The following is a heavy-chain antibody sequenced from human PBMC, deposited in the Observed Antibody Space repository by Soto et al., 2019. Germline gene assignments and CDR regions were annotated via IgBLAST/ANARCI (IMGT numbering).Heavy chain of an antibody. Sequence: AHGQGLEWMGGIIPIFGTANYAQKFQGRVTITADESTSTAYMELSSLRSEDTAVYYCARDFHDYAAFDILVNGTLV. CDR3: ARDFHDYAAFDI. J-gene: IGHJ3*02. V-gene: IGHV1-69*01. D-gene: IGHD4-17*01. CDR2: IIPIFGTA.